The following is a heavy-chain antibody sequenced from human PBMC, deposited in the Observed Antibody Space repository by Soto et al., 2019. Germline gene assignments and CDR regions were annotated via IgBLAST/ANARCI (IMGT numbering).Heavy chain of an antibody. CDR1: GGPFSSYA. Sequence: ASVKVSCKASGGPFSSYAISWVRQAPGQRLEWMGGINAGNGNTKYSQKFQGRVTITRDTSASTAYMELSSLRSEDTAVYYCARDLGGWPDYWGQGTLVTVSS. J-gene: IGHJ4*02. CDR2: INAGNGNT. D-gene: IGHD2-15*01. V-gene: IGHV1-3*01. CDR3: ARDLGGWPDY.